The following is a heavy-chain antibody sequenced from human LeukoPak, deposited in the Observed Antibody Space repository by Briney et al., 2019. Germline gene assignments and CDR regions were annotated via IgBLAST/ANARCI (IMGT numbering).Heavy chain of an antibody. CDR3: TASLLGYGMDV. CDR2: IYHSGST. V-gene: IGHV4-4*02. D-gene: IGHD3-16*01. Sequence: TSETLSLTCAVSGGSISSSNWWSWVRQPPGKGLEWIGEIYHSGSTNYNPSLKSRITISVDKSKNQFSLKLSSVTAADTAVYYCTASLLGYGMDVWGQGTTATVSS. CDR1: GGSISSSNW. J-gene: IGHJ6*02.